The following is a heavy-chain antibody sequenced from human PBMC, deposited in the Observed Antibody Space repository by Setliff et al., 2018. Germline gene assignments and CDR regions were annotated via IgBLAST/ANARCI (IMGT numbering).Heavy chain of an antibody. CDR1: GFIFTNYA. Sequence: GGSLRLSCTASGFIFTNYAMSWVRQAPGKGLEWVSAITGSGTTYYADSVKGRFTISRDSSKNTLYLQMNSLRADDTAKYYCAKDRVPDNIWDFDPWGPGTLVTVSS. V-gene: IGHV3-23*01. CDR3: AKDRVPDNIWDFDP. J-gene: IGHJ5*02. D-gene: IGHD1-26*01. CDR2: ITGSGTT.